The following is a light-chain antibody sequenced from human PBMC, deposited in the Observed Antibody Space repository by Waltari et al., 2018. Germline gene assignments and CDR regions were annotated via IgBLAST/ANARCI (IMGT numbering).Light chain of an antibody. Sequence: EVVLTQSPATLSLSPGERATLSCRASQSVSRSLAWYQQKPGQAPRLLIYDASNRATGIPARFSGSGSGTDFTLTISSLEPEDFAVYYCHQRRNWAGVFGGGTKVEIK. J-gene: IGKJ4*01. CDR2: DAS. CDR3: HQRRNWAGV. V-gene: IGKV3-11*01. CDR1: QSVSRS.